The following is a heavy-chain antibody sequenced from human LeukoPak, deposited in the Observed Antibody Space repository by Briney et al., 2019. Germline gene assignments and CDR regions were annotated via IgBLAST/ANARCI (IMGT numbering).Heavy chain of an antibody. CDR3: ARGAHMYSSGWYESYYYYGMDV. CDR2: IGYDGSNK. Sequence: GGSLRLSCAASGFTFSSYGMHWVRQAPGKGLEWVAVIGYDGSNKYYADSVKGRFTISRDNSKNTLYLQMNSLRAEDTAVYYCARGAHMYSSGWYESYYYYGMDVWGQGTTVTVSS. J-gene: IGHJ6*02. V-gene: IGHV3-33*01. CDR1: GFTFSSYG. D-gene: IGHD6-19*01.